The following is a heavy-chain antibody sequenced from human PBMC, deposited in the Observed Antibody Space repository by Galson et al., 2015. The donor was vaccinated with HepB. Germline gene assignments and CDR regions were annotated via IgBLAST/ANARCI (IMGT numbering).Heavy chain of an antibody. CDR3: ARRPADYHYYYGMDV. Sequence: SVKVSCKASGGTFSGDAISWVRQAPGQGLEWMGGIIPIFGTTNHAQKFQGRVTMTADESTSTAYMELSSVRSEDTAVYYCARRPADYHYYYGMDVWGQGTTVTVSS. D-gene: IGHD1-14*01. CDR1: GGTFSGDA. J-gene: IGHJ6*02. V-gene: IGHV1-69*13. CDR2: IIPIFGTT.